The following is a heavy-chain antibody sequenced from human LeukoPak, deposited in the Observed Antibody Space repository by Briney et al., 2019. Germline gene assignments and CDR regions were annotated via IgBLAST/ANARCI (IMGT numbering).Heavy chain of an antibody. CDR1: GFTFRNHG. J-gene: IGHJ4*02. D-gene: IGHD1-26*01. Sequence: GGSLRLSCTASGFTFRNHGMHWVRQASGKGLEWVAVIWYDGSNTYYADSVKGRFTISRDNSKNTLHLHINSLRAEDTAVYYCGRDTGSRHVDYWGQGALVTVSS. CDR3: GRDTGSRHVDY. V-gene: IGHV3-33*01. CDR2: IWYDGSNT.